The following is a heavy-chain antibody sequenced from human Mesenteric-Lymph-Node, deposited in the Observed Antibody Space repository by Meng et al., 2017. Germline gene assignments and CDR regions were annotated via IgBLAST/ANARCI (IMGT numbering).Heavy chain of an antibody. CDR2: INTNTGNP. D-gene: IGHD1-14*01. CDR1: GYTLHSYA. J-gene: IGHJ4*02. V-gene: IGHV7-4-1*02. CDR3: ARDDNGAPDY. Sequence: QGTRFQAGFEFKKPGASVKVLRQASGYTLHSYARNWVRQAPGQGLEWMVWINTNTGNPTYAQGFTGRFVFSLDTSVSTAYMQISSLKAEDTAVYYCARDDNGAPDYWGQGTLVTVSS.